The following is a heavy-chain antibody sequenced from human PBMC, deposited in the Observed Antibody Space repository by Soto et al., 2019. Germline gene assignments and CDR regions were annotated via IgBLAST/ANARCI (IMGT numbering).Heavy chain of an antibody. D-gene: IGHD1-26*01. CDR2: TAYNGKN. CDR3: ARDMHAGFTHYFDP. V-gene: IGHV4-59*01. J-gene: IGHJ5*02. Sequence: RSGTPSLTCVFSCGSLPSFHRGWVPQFPGKGMEWIAYTAYNGKNHSNHSLKRSGTISIDTTKNQLSLKFTSMTTADTAVYYCARDMHAGFTHYFDPWGQGTLVTVSS. CDR1: CGSLPSFH.